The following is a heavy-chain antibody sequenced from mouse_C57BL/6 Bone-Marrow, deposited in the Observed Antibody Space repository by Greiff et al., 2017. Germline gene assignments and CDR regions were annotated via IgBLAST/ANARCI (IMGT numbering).Heavy chain of an antibody. CDR3: ASGGRSSGYDY. D-gene: IGHD3-2*02. J-gene: IGHJ2*01. Sequence: QVQLQQPGAELVKPGASVKLSCKASGYTFTSYWMHWVKQRPGRGLEWIGRIDPNRGGTKYNEKFKSKATLTVDKPSSTADMQLSSLTSEDSAVYDCASGGRSSGYDYWGQGTTLTVSS. V-gene: IGHV1-72*01. CDR1: GYTFTSYW. CDR2: IDPNRGGT.